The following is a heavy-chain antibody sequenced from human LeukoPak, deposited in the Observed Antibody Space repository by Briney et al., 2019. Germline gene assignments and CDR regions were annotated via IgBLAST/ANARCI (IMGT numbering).Heavy chain of an antibody. J-gene: IGHJ4*02. CDR2: IYTSGNT. V-gene: IGHV4-4*07. CDR1: GGSISSYY. D-gene: IGHD2-8*01. Sequence: SETLSLTCTVSGGSISSYYWSWIRQPAGKGLEWIGRIYTSGNTNYNPSLRSRVTMSVDTSKNQFSLKMSSVTAADTAVYYCAREPYFTNGVCSAYWGPGTLVTVSS. CDR3: AREPYFTNGVCSAY.